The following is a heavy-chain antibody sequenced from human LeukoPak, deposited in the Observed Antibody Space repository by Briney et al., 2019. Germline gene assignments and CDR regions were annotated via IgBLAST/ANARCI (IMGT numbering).Heavy chain of an antibody. V-gene: IGHV3-48*01. D-gene: IGHD1-26*01. CDR3: ARDRIKSGSYYFDY. CDR2: ISGRSSTI. CDR1: AFTFSDYG. Sequence: GGSLRLSCAASAFTFSDYGMNWVRQAPGKGLEWVSYISGRSSTIYYADSVKGRFTISRDNAKNSMYLQMNSLRAEDTAVYYCARDRIKSGSYYFDYWGQGTLVTVSS. J-gene: IGHJ4*02.